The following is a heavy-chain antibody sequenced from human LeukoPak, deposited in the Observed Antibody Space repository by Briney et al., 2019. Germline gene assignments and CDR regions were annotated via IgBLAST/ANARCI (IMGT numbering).Heavy chain of an antibody. D-gene: IGHD5-12*01. CDR3: ARGDPRRHVGYSGYDYAY. CDR2: IIPILGIA. CDR1: GGTFSSYA. J-gene: IGHJ4*02. V-gene: IGHV1-69*04. Sequence: SVKVSCKASGGTFSSYAISWVRQAPGQGLEWMGRIIPILGIANYAQKFQGRVTITADKSTSTAYMELSSLRSEDTAVYYCARGDPRRHVGYSGYDYAYWGQGTLVTVSS.